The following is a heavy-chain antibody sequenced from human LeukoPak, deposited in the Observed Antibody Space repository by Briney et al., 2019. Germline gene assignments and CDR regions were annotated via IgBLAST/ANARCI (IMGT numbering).Heavy chain of an antibody. Sequence: SETLSLTCAVRGWSFNDYYWNWIRQPPGKGLEWIGEINARGDTNYNPSLKSRVTISVDTSKSQFSLRLTSIIAADTAFYYCARGQVPAARGYNWFDPWGQGTLVTVSS. D-gene: IGHD2-2*01. CDR1: GWSFNDYY. CDR3: ARGQVPAARGYNWFDP. V-gene: IGHV4-34*01. CDR2: INARGDT. J-gene: IGHJ5*02.